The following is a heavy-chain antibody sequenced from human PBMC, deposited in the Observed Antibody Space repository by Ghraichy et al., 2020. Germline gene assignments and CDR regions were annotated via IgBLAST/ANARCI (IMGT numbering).Heavy chain of an antibody. CDR1: GFTFSSSA. CDR3: AKDVPMAGWRGFDY. V-gene: IGHV3-23*01. CDR2: FSPSGGTT. Sequence: GGSLRLSCAASGFTFSSSAMTLVRQAPGKGLEWVSAFSPSGGTTYYADSVEGRFTISRDNSKNTLYLQMNSLRVEDTAVYYCAKDVPMAGWRGFDYWGQGTLVTVSS. J-gene: IGHJ4*02. D-gene: IGHD5-24*01.